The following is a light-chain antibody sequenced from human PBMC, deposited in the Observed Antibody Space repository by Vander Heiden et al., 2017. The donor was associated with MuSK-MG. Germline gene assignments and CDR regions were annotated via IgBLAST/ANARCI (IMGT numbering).Light chain of an antibody. Sequence: QSVMTQPPSASGTPGQRVTISCSGSSSNIGNNYVYWYQQFPGTAPKLLIYRDDERPSGVPGRFSGSKSGTSASLAISGLRSEDEAHYYCAAWDDSLGGSVVFGGGTKLTVL. CDR2: RDD. J-gene: IGLJ2*01. CDR3: AAWDDSLGGSVV. CDR1: SSNIGNNY. V-gene: IGLV1-47*01.